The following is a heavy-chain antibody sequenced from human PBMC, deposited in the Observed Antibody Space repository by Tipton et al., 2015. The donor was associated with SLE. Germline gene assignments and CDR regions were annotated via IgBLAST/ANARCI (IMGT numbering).Heavy chain of an antibody. CDR3: ARDVGYSPYELNDY. D-gene: IGHD5-12*01. Sequence: SLRLSCLASGFTFRSYWMTWVRQAPGKGLEWVGNIDQDGSDKTYVDSVRGRFTISRDNAKSSLFLQMNSLRAEDTAVYYCARDVGYSPYELNDYWGQGTLVTVSS. CDR2: IDQDGSDK. CDR1: GFTFRSYW. J-gene: IGHJ4*02. V-gene: IGHV3-7*01.